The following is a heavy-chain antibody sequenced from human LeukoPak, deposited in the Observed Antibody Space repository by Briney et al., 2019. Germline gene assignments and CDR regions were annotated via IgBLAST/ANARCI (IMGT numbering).Heavy chain of an antibody. CDR2: ISAYNANT. CDR1: GYTFTNYD. V-gene: IGHV1-18*01. Sequence: ASVKVSCKASGYTFTNYDINWVRQAPGQGLEWMGWISAYNANTNYAQNLQGRVTMTTDTSTSTAYMELRSLRSDDTALYYCARTGDDSSGYYGSSLDYWGQGTLVTVSS. J-gene: IGHJ4*02. D-gene: IGHD3-22*01. CDR3: ARTGDDSSGYYGSSLDY.